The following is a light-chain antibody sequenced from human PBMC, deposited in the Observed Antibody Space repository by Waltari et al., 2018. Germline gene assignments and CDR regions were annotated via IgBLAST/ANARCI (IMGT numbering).Light chain of an antibody. Sequence: ETVLTQSPAVLSVSPGDRATLSCRASQSVGSKVAWYQQKAGQSPKLLIYDASTRASDIPARFSGGGSGTEFTFSISRLQSEDFAVYYCQQYDKWPPFTFGQGTNLELK. CDR3: QQYDKWPPFT. V-gene: IGKV3-15*01. J-gene: IGKJ2*01. CDR2: DAS. CDR1: QSVGSK.